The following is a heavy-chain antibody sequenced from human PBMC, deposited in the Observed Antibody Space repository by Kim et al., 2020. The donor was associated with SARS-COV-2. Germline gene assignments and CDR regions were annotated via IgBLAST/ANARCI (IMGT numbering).Heavy chain of an antibody. D-gene: IGHD6-19*01. J-gene: IGHJ4*02. V-gene: IGHV3-23*01. Sequence: ARAVKGRFTISRDNSKNTLFLQMNNLRAEETAVYYCAKGAGAPFFFDYWGQGTLVTVSS. CDR3: AKGAGAPFFFDY.